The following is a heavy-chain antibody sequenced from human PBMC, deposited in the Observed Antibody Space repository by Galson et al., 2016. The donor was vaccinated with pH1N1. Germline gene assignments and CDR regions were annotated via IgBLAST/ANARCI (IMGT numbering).Heavy chain of an antibody. CDR3: ARDEYYDSNGSWGDS. CDR2: IGPYNGNR. D-gene: IGHD3-22*01. J-gene: IGHJ5*01. CDR1: GNTFTTYG. V-gene: IGHV1-18*01. Sequence: SVKVSCKASGNTFTTYGITWVRQAPGQGLEWMGWIGPYNGNRNYAQKLQGRVTMTTDTSTNTAYMELRDLRSDDTAVYYCARDEYYDSNGSWGDSWGQGTPGTVSS.